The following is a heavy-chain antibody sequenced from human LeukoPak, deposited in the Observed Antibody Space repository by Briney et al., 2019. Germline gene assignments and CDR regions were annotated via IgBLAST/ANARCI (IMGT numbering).Heavy chain of an antibody. Sequence: PSETLSLTCTVSGGSINSNSYYWGWIRQPPGKGLEWIGYIYYGGSTKYNPSLQSRVTISADTSKNQFSLRLRSVTAADTAVYYCARLLIVDRQSHDVFDIWGQGTMVTVSS. D-gene: IGHD3-16*01. V-gene: IGHV4-61*05. CDR1: GGSINSNSYY. CDR3: ARLLIVDRQSHDVFDI. CDR2: IYYGGST. J-gene: IGHJ3*02.